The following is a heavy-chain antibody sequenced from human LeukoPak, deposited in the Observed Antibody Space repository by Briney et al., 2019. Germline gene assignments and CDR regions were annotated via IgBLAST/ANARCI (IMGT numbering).Heavy chain of an antibody. CDR1: GFTFSSYA. CDR2: ISYDGSNK. J-gene: IGHJ4*02. D-gene: IGHD6-13*01. Sequence: GGSLRLSCAASGFTFSSYAMHWVRQAPGKGLEWVAVISYDGSNKYYADSVKGRFTISRDNSKNTLYLQMNSLRAEDMAVYYCARDLPGLSAAGTFDCWGQGTLVTVSS. CDR3: ARDLPGLSAAGTFDC. V-gene: IGHV3-30-3*01.